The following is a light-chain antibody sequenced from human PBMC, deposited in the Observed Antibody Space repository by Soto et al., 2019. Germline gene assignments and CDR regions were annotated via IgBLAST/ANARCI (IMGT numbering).Light chain of an antibody. CDR2: GNT. J-gene: IGLJ1*01. CDR3: QSFDTRLSGYV. Sequence: QSVLTQPPSVSGAPGQRVTISCTGSSSNIGAGYDVHWYQQLPGTAPKLLIYGNTNRPSGVPDRLSGSKSGTSASLAITGLRPEDEADYYCQSFDTRLSGYVFATGTKLTVL. CDR1: SSNIGAGYD. V-gene: IGLV1-40*01.